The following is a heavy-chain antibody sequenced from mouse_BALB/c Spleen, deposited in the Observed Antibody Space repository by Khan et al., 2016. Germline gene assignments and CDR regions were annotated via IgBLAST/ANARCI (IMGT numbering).Heavy chain of an antibody. Sequence: VQLQESGPGLVAPSQSLSITCTISGFSLTSYGVHWVRQPPGKGLEWLVVIWSDGSTTYNSALKSRLSISKDNSKSQVFLKMNSLQTDDKAMYYCARHYGSSYWYFDVWGAGTTVTVSS. V-gene: IGHV2-6-1*01. CDR1: GFSLTSYG. CDR2: IWSDGST. D-gene: IGHD1-1*01. CDR3: ARHYGSSYWYFDV. J-gene: IGHJ1*01.